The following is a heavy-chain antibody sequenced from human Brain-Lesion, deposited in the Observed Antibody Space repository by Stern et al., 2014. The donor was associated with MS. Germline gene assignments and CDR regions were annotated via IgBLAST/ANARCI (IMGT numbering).Heavy chain of an antibody. V-gene: IGHV4-61*02. J-gene: IGHJ4*02. CDR3: ASGYRIFDY. CDR1: GGSISSGSDY. D-gene: IGHD5-18*01. Sequence: QVQLQESGPGLVKPSQTLSLTCTVSGGSISSGSDYWSWIRQPVGKGLEWIGRIHPSGSAFYTPSLKSRVTISTAPSMNQFSLELNSATAADTAIYYCASGYRIFDYWGQGILVTVSS. CDR2: IHPSGSA.